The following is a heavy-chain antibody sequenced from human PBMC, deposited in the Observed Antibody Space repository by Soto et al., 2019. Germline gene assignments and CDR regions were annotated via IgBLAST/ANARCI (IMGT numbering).Heavy chain of an antibody. J-gene: IGHJ5*02. CDR2: IFYDGNT. CDR1: GGSINNYY. CDR3: ARHSTGYYYSWFDP. Sequence: SETLSLTCTVSGGSINNYYWSWIRQPPGKGLEWIGSIFYDGNTFYNPSLKSRITISVDTSKNQFSLKLSSVTAADTAVYYCARHSTGYYYSWFDPWGQGTLVTV. D-gene: IGHD3-22*01. V-gene: IGHV4-39*01.